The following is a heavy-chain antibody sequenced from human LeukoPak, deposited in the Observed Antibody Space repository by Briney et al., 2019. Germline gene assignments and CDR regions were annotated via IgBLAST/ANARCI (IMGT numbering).Heavy chain of an antibody. J-gene: IGHJ2*01. CDR2: VYYSGST. CDR1: GGSVSSYY. CDR3: AREANSPTARYWYFDL. D-gene: IGHD2-21*01. Sequence: SETLSLTCTVSGGSVSSYYWSWMRQSPGKGLEWIGYVYYSGSTNYNPAHKSRVTISLYTSENQFSLKLSSVTAADTAVYYCAREANSPTARYWYFDLWGRGTQVTVSS. V-gene: IGHV4-59*02.